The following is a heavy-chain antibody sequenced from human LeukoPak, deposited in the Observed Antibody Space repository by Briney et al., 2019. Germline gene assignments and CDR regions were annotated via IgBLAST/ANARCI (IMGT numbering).Heavy chain of an antibody. CDR3: ARDWFTIFGVVIMGPDFYYYYGMDV. D-gene: IGHD3-3*01. Sequence: ASVKVSCKASGYIFTSYYMRWVRQAPGQGLEWMGIINPSGGSTSYAQKLQGRVTMTTDTSTSTAYMELRSLRSDDTAVYYCARDWFTIFGVVIMGPDFYYYYGMDVWGQGTTVTVSS. CDR1: GYIFTSYY. V-gene: IGHV1-46*01. J-gene: IGHJ6*02. CDR2: INPSGGST.